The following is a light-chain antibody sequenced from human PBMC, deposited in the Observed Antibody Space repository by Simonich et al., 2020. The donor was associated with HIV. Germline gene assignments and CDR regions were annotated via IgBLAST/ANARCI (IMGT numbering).Light chain of an antibody. Sequence: DIQLTQSPSFLSASVGDRATITCRARQGISSYLAWYQQKPGKAPKLLIYAASTVQRWVPSRFSGSGSGTEFTLTISSLQPEDFATYYCQQLNSYPYTFGQGTKLEIK. CDR3: QQLNSYPYT. CDR2: AAS. CDR1: QGISSY. V-gene: IGKV1-9*01. J-gene: IGKJ2*01.